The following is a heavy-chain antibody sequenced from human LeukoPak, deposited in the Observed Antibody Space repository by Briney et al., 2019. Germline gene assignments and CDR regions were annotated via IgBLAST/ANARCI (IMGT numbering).Heavy chain of an antibody. CDR3: AAGPRGWFDP. CDR2: SNHSGST. V-gene: IGHV4-34*01. D-gene: IGHD6-25*01. J-gene: IGHJ5*02. Sequence: PSETLSLTCAVYGGSFSGYYWSWIRQPPGKGLEWIGESNHSGSTNYNPSLKSRVTISVDTSKIQFSLKLSSVTAADTAVYYCAAGPRGWFDPWGQGTLVTVSS. CDR1: GGSFSGYY.